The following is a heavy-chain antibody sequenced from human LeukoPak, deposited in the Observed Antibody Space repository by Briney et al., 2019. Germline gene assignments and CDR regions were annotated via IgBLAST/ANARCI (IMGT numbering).Heavy chain of an antibody. D-gene: IGHD2-21*02. CDR3: VRGSSDWAGTDY. Sequence: PGGSLRLSCAASGFTFSSYSMNWVRQAPGKGLVWVSRLNDDGTYVDYADSVRGRFTISRDNAKNMLHLRMNSLRVEDTAVYYCVRGSSDWAGTDYWGQGTLVTVSS. V-gene: IGHV3-74*01. CDR1: GFTFSSYS. CDR2: LNDDGTYV. J-gene: IGHJ4*02.